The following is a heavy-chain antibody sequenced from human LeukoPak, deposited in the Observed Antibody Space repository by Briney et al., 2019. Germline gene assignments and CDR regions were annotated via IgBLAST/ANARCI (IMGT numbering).Heavy chain of an antibody. CDR2: INDDGTSI. CDR1: GFTFSRYW. D-gene: IGHD4-23*01. Sequence: GGSLRLSCAASGFTFSRYWMHWVRQAPGKGLVWVARINDDGTSIRCADSVKGRFTISRDNAKNTLYLQMNSLRAEDTAVYYCARDLPVVTPLGNAFDIWGQGTMVTVSS. V-gene: IGHV3-74*01. J-gene: IGHJ3*02. CDR3: ARDLPVVTPLGNAFDI.